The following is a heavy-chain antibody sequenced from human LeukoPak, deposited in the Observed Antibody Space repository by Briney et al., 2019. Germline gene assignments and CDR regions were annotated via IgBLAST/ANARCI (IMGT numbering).Heavy chain of an antibody. V-gene: IGHV1-46*01. Sequence: ASVKVSCKAFGYTFTSNYMHWVRQAPGQGPEWMGVISPSGGSTTYAQKFQGRVTMTRDMSTSTVYMELSSLRSEDTAVYYCAREVSEEYYFDYWGQGTLVTVSS. J-gene: IGHJ4*02. CDR1: GYTFTSNY. CDR3: AREVSEEYYFDY. D-gene: IGHD2/OR15-2a*01. CDR2: ISPSGGST.